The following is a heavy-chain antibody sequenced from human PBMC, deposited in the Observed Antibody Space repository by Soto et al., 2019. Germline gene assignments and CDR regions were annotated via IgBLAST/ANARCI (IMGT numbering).Heavy chain of an antibody. J-gene: IGHJ6*03. CDR3: ARDGYSAGYYYCMDV. CDR1: GGTFSSYT. CDR2: IIPILGIA. V-gene: IGHV1-69*04. Sequence: SVKVSCKASGGTFSSYTISWVRQAPGQGLEWMGRIIPILGIANYAQKFQGRVTITADKSTSTAYMELSSLRSEDTAVYYCARDGYSAGYYYCMDVWGKGTTVTVSS. D-gene: IGHD6-13*01.